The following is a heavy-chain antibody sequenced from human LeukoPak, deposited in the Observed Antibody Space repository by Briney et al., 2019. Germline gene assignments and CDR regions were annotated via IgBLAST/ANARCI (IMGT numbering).Heavy chain of an antibody. CDR1: GGSFSGYY. V-gene: IGHV4-34*01. Sequence: SETLSLTCAVYGGSFSGYYWSWIRQPPGKGLEWIGEINHSGSTNYNPSLKSRVTISVDTSKNQFSLKLSSVTAADTAVYYCVRGWFDPWGQGTLVTVSS. CDR2: INHSGST. CDR3: VRGWFDP. J-gene: IGHJ5*02.